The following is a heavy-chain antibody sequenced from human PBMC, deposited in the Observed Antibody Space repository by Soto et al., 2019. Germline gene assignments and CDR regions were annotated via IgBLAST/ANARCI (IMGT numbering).Heavy chain of an antibody. CDR2: IIPIFGTA. CDR1: GGTFSSYA. J-gene: IGHJ4*02. V-gene: IGHV1-69*06. Sequence: QVQLVQSGAEVKKPGSSVKVSCKASGGTFSSYATSWVRQAPGQGVEWMGGIIPIFGTANYAQKFQGRVTITADKSTSTAYMELSSLRSEDTAVYYCARLVNYGFSRADDYWGQGTLVTVSS. D-gene: IGHD4-17*01. CDR3: ARLVNYGFSRADDY.